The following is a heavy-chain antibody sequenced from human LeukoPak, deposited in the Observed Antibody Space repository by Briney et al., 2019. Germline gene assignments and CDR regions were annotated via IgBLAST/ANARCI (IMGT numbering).Heavy chain of an antibody. V-gene: IGHV4-34*01. Sequence: SETLSLTCAVYGGSFSGYYWSWIRQPPGKGLEWIGEINHSGSTNYNPSLKSRVTISVDTSKNQFSLKLSSVTAADTAVYYCARSLRGIAAAKGDYWGQGTLVTASS. J-gene: IGHJ4*02. CDR3: ARSLRGIAAAKGDY. CDR2: INHSGST. D-gene: IGHD6-13*01. CDR1: GGSFSGYY.